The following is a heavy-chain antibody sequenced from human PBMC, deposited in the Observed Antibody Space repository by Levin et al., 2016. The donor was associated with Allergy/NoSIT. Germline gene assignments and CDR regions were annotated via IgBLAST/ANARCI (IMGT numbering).Heavy chain of an antibody. Sequence: VRQAPGQGLEWMGWINPDTGGTSFAQKFQGRVALTRDTSISTAYMDLSRLRSDDTAVYYCAKYSSSWSVDDYGLDVWGQGTTVTVSS. D-gene: IGHD6-13*01. CDR3: AKYSSSWSVDDYGLDV. CDR2: INPDTGGT. J-gene: IGHJ6*02. V-gene: IGHV1-2*02.